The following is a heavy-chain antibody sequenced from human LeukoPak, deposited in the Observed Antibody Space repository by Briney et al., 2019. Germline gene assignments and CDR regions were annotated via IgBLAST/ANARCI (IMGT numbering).Heavy chain of an antibody. D-gene: IGHD3-3*01. CDR3: ARAGVRFLEYYYYYGMDV. CDR1: GFTFSSYA. J-gene: IGHJ6*02. Sequence: GGSLRLSCAASGFTFSSYAMHWVRQAPGKGLEWVAVISYDGSNKYYADSVKGRFTISRDNSKNTLYVQMNSLRAEDTAVYYCARAGVRFLEYYYYYGMDVWGQGTTVTVSS. V-gene: IGHV3-30-3*01. CDR2: ISYDGSNK.